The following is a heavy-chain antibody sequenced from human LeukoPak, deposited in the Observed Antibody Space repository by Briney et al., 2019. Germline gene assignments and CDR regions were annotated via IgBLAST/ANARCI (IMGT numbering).Heavy chain of an antibody. D-gene: IGHD3-3*01. CDR1: GLTFSSYA. V-gene: IGHV3-23*01. CDR3: AKGDYDFWSGLPFFDY. Sequence: GRSLRLSCAASGLTFSSYAMSWVRQAPGKGVEWVSAISGSGGSTYYADSVKGLFTISRDNSKNTLYLQMNSLRAEDTAVYYCAKGDYDFWSGLPFFDYWGQGTLVTVSS. CDR2: ISGSGGST. J-gene: IGHJ4*02.